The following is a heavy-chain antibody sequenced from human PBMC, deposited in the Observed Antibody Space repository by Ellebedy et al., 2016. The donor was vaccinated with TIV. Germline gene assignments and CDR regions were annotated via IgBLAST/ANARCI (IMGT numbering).Heavy chain of an antibody. D-gene: IGHD3-10*01. CDR2: VFSLGGT. Sequence: SETLSLTCTVSGDSLSPHYWSWFRQPPGKTLEWVGYVFSLGGTKYNSTLGGRVAISQDTPKNQFSLMLTSVTAADTAVYFCARKDHPSGSYSRWGQGILVTVSS. V-gene: IGHV4-59*11. CDR3: ARKDHPSGSYSR. CDR1: GDSLSPHY. J-gene: IGHJ4*02.